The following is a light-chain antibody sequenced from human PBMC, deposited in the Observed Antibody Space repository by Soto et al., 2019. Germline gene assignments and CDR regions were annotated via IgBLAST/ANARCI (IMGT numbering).Light chain of an antibody. J-gene: IGLJ2*01. CDR3: SSYAGSNNLV. Sequence: QAVLTQPPSASGSPGQSVTISCTGTSSDVGGYNYVSWYQQHPGRAPKLMIHEVNKRPSGVPDRFSGSKSGNTASLTVSGLRAEDEADYYCSSYAGSNNLVFGGGTKLTVL. V-gene: IGLV2-8*01. CDR1: SSDVGGYNY. CDR2: EVN.